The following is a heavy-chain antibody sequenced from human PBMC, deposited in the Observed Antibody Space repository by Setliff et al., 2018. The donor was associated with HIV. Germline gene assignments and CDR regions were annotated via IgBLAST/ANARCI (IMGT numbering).Heavy chain of an antibody. CDR1: GGSFSDYY. J-gene: IGHJ4*02. Sequence: SETLSLTCAVYGGSFSDYYWSWIRQPPGKGLEWIGEINHSGSTNYNPSLKRRVTISVDTSKNQFSLKLSSVTAADTAVYYCARGYSSSYYFDYWGQGTLVTVSS. CDR3: ARGYSSSYYFDY. D-gene: IGHD6-13*01. V-gene: IGHV4-34*01. CDR2: INHSGST.